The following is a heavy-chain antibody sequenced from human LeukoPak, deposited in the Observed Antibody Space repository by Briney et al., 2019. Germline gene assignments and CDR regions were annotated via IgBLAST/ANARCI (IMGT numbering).Heavy chain of an antibody. J-gene: IGHJ4*02. CDR2: IYHSGST. CDR1: GYSISSGYY. D-gene: IGHD5-24*01. V-gene: IGHV4-38-2*01. Sequence: KTSETLSLTCAVSGYSISSGYYWGWIRQPPGKGLEWIGSIYHSGSTYYNPSLKSRLTISVDTSKNRFSLKLSSVTAADTAVYYCARVGQGERRNAYNWLDYWGQGALVTVSS. CDR3: ARVGQGERRNAYNWLDY.